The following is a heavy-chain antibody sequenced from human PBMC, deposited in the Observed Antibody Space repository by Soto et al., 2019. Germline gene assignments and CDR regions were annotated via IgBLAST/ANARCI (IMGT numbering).Heavy chain of an antibody. Sequence: QVQLVQSGAEVKKPGASVKVSCRASGYTFTTYYVHWVRQAPGQGLEWMGIINPNGGSTSYAQKFQGRVTMTSDTSTSTVYMELSSLRSEDTAVYYCARDLGLYGDYGVDYYAMDVWGQGTTVTVSS. V-gene: IGHV1-46*01. CDR2: INPNGGST. J-gene: IGHJ6*02. D-gene: IGHD4-17*01. CDR3: ARDLGLYGDYGVDYYAMDV. CDR1: GYTFTTYY.